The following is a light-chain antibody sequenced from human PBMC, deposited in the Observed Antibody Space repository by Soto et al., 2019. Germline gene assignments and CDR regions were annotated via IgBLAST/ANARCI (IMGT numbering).Light chain of an antibody. CDR3: ALWDQSLTGWV. CDR2: RDG. J-gene: IGLJ3*02. CDR1: SSNIGSHF. V-gene: IGLV1-47*01. Sequence: QSVLTQPPSASGTPGQSLTISCSGSSSNIGSHFVYWYQHLPGTAPKLLIFRDGQRPSGVPARFFGSKSGTSASLAITGLRSEDEADYYCALWDQSLTGWVFGGGTKLTVL.